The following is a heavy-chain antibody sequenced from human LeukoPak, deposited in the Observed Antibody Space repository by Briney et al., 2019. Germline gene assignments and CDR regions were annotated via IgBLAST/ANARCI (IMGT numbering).Heavy chain of an antibody. CDR2: IYPGDSDT. CDR3: ARHEEVASITAFDI. Sequence: GESLKISCKGSGYTFTSYWIGWVSQMPGKGLEWMAIIYPGDSDTRYSPSFQGQVTISADKSISTAYLQWSSLKASDTAMYYCARHEEVASITAFDIWGPGTMVIVSS. V-gene: IGHV5-51*01. CDR1: GYTFTSYW. J-gene: IGHJ3*02. D-gene: IGHD5-24*01.